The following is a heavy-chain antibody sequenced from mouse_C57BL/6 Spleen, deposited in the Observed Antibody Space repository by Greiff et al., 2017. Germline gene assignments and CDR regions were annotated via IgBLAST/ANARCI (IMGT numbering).Heavy chain of an antibody. CDR1: GYSITSGYY. J-gene: IGHJ3*01. Sequence: ESGPGLVKPSQSLSLTCSVTGYSITSGYYWNWIRQFPGNKLEWMGYISYDGSNNYNPSLKNRISITRDTSKNQFFLKLNSVTTEETSTYYCARFYDYDTPFAYWGQGTLVTVSA. V-gene: IGHV3-6*01. CDR2: ISYDGSN. CDR3: ARFYDYDTPFAY. D-gene: IGHD2-4*01.